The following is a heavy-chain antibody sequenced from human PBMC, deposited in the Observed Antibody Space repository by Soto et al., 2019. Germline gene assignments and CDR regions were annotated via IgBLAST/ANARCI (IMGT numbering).Heavy chain of an antibody. J-gene: IGHJ6*02. Sequence: ASETLSLTCTVSGGSISSGDYYWSWIRQPPGKGLEWIGYIYYSGSTYYNPSLKSRVTISVDTSKNQFSLKLSSVTAADTAVYYCARDREPLGYCSGGSCYSYGMDVWGQGTTVTVSS. D-gene: IGHD2-15*01. CDR1: GGSISSGDYY. CDR2: IYYSGST. CDR3: ARDREPLGYCSGGSCYSYGMDV. V-gene: IGHV4-30-4*01.